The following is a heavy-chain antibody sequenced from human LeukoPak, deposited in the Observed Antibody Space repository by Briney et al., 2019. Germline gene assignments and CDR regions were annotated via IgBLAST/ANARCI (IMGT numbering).Heavy chain of an antibody. CDR3: AKGLHYYDSSPYSDY. D-gene: IGHD3-22*01. CDR2: IGGAGGDI. J-gene: IGHJ4*02. CDR1: GFTLNNYA. V-gene: IGHV3-23*01. Sequence: PGGSLRLSCAPSGFTLNNYAMVWVRQTPRKGLEWVSVIGGAGGDIHYADSVKDRFSISRDNSRNTLYLQMNSQRVEDTAVYYCAKGLHYYDSSPYSDYWGQGTLVTVSS.